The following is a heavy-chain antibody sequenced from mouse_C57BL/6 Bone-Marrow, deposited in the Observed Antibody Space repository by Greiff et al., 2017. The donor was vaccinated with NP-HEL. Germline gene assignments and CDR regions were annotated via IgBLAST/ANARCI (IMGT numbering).Heavy chain of an antibody. CDR1: GYTFTTYP. Sequence: VKLVESGAELVKPGASVKMSCKASGYTFTTYPIEWMKQNHGKSLEWIGNFHPYNDDTKYNEKFKGKATLTVEKSSSTVYLELSRLTSDDSAVYYCARRKLLPYWYFDVWGTGTTVTVSS. V-gene: IGHV1-47*01. CDR2: FHPYNDDT. J-gene: IGHJ1*03. CDR3: ARRKLLPYWYFDV. D-gene: IGHD1-1*01.